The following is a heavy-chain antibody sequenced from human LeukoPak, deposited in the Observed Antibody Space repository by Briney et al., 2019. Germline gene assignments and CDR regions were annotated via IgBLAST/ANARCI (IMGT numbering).Heavy chain of an antibody. V-gene: IGHV3-23*01. CDR3: AKGSYGDYVNAFDI. J-gene: IGHJ3*02. CDR2: ISGSGGST. Sequence: GWSLRLSCATSGLTFSSYAMSWVRQAPGKGLEWVSAISGSGGSTYYADSVKGRFTISRDNSKNTLYLQMNSLRAEDTAVYYCAKGSYGDYVNAFDIWGQGTMDTVSS. CDR1: GLTFSSYA. D-gene: IGHD4-17*01.